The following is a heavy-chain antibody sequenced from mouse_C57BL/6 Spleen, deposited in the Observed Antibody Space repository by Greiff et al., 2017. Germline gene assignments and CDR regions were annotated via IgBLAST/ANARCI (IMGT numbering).Heavy chain of an antibody. CDR3: AKKDGSSYGYFDV. CDR2: IWRGGST. Sequence: QVHVKQSGPGLVQPSQSLSITCTVSGFSLTSYGVHWVRQSPGKGLAWLGVIWRGGSTDYTAAFMSRLSITKDNSKSQVFFKMNSLQADDTAIYYCAKKDGSSYGYFDVWGTGTTVTVSS. V-gene: IGHV2-5*01. J-gene: IGHJ1*03. CDR1: GFSLTSYG. D-gene: IGHD1-1*01.